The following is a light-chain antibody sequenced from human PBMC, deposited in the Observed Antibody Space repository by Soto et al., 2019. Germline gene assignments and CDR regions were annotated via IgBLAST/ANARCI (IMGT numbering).Light chain of an antibody. J-gene: IGLJ1*01. Sequence: QSVLTQPPSASGTPGQRVTISCSGGSSNMGTNTVSWYQQVPGTAPKVLIYVNDQRPSGVPGRFSGSNSGTSASLAISGRQPEDEADYYCVAWDDSLNGHVFGTGTKLTVL. V-gene: IGLV1-44*01. CDR2: VND. CDR3: VAWDDSLNGHV. CDR1: SSNMGTNT.